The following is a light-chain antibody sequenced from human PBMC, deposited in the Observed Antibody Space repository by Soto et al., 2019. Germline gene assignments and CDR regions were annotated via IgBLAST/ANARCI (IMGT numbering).Light chain of an antibody. CDR3: QQGYSIPT. CDR2: AAS. V-gene: IGKV1-39*01. J-gene: IGKJ2*01. CDR1: QSIDIY. Sequence: DIQLTQSPSSLSASVGDRVTITCRTSQSIDIYLNWYQQRPGQVPKLPIYAASNLQRGVPSRFSGSGSGTEFTLTISSLQPEDFATYYCQQGYSIPTFGQGTKVGIK.